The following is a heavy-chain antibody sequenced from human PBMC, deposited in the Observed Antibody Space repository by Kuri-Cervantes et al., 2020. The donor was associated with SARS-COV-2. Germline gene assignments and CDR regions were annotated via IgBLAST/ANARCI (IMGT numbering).Heavy chain of an antibody. J-gene: IGHJ5*02. CDR2: ISWNSGSI. Sequence: SLKISCAASGFTFDDYAMHWVRQAPGKGLEWVSGISWNSGSIGYADSVKGRFTISRDNAKNSLYLQMNSLRAEDTALYCCAKDIREQLVGGVGWFDPWGQGTLVTVSS. V-gene: IGHV3-9*01. CDR1: GFTFDDYA. CDR3: AKDIREQLVGGVGWFDP. D-gene: IGHD6-6*01.